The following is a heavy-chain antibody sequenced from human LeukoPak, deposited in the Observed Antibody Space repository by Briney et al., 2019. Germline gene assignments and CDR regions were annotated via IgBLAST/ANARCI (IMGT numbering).Heavy chain of an antibody. CDR3: ARDGPAAGLYLDH. CDR2: INQDGGEK. V-gene: IGHV3-7*03. D-gene: IGHD6-13*01. CDR1: GFTFSDYW. Sequence: GSLRLSCVASGFTFSDYWMSWVRQTPGKGLEWVADINQDGGEKYYLDSLKGRFTISRDNSMNSLHLQMNSLRVEDTAVYYCARDGPAAGLYLDHWGQGILVTVAS. J-gene: IGHJ4*02.